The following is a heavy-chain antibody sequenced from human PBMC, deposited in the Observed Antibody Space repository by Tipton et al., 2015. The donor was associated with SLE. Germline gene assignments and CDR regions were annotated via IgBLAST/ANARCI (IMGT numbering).Heavy chain of an antibody. D-gene: IGHD2-2*01. V-gene: IGHV3-48*04. CDR1: GFTFSSYG. CDR2: ISSSGSTI. CDR3: ARGCSTSCYLGGVGWFDP. J-gene: IGHJ5*02. Sequence: SLRLSCAASGFTFSSYGMHWVRQPPGKGLEWVSYISSSGSTIYYADSVKGRFTISRDNAKNSLYLQMNSLRAEDTAVYYCARGCSTSCYLGGVGWFDPWGQGTLVTVSS.